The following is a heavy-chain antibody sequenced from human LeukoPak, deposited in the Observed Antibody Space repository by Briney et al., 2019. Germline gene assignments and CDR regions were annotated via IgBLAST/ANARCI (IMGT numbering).Heavy chain of an antibody. Sequence: SVKVSCKASGYTFTGYYMHWVRQAPGQGLEWMGRIIPILGIANYAQKFQGRVTITADKSTSTAYMELSSLRSEDTAVYYCARGHDSSGYPEDDAFDIWGQGTMVTVSS. J-gene: IGHJ3*02. V-gene: IGHV1-69*04. CDR2: IIPILGIA. D-gene: IGHD3-22*01. CDR3: ARGHDSSGYPEDDAFDI. CDR1: GYTFTGYY.